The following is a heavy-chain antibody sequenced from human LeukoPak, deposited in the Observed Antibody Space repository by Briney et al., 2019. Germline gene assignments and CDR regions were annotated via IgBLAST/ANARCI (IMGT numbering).Heavy chain of an antibody. D-gene: IGHD2/OR15-2a*01. J-gene: IGHJ4*02. V-gene: IGHV4-59*01. Sequence: NPSETLSLTCTVYRRSLSSYYGGSVRQPPGRGLGWIGYIYYSGRTNYNPPLKSRVTISVDTSKNQFSLKLSSVTAADTAVYYCAREGNTNYFDYWGQGTLVTVSS. CDR1: RRSLSSYY. CDR2: IYYSGRT. CDR3: AREGNTNYFDY.